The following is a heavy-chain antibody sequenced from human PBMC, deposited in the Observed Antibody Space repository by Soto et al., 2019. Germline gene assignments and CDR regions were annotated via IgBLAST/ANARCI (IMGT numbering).Heavy chain of an antibody. CDR2: IIPIFGTA. Sequence: QVQLVQSGAEVKQPGSSVKVSCKASGGTFSNYAVSWVRQAPGQGLEWMGGIIPIFGTANYAQKFQGRVTITADESTSTAYVVLSSLRSDDTAVYYCAIERGGYSYGYTWFDPWGQGTLVTVSS. CDR3: AIERGGYSYGYTWFDP. D-gene: IGHD5-18*01. V-gene: IGHV1-69*12. CDR1: GGTFSNYA. J-gene: IGHJ5*02.